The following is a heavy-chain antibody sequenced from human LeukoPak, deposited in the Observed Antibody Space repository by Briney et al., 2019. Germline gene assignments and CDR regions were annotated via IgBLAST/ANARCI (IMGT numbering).Heavy chain of an antibody. D-gene: IGHD2-21*01. J-gene: IGHJ5*02. CDR3: ARLYSILSPFDP. CDR1: GYSFATYW. CDR2: IYPADSNT. Sequence: GESLKISCTGSGYSFATYWIAWVRQMPGKGLEWMGIIYPADSNTRYSPSFKGQVTISADKSNSTAYLQWSSLKASDTAMYFRARLYSILSPFDPWGQGTLVTVSS. V-gene: IGHV5-51*01.